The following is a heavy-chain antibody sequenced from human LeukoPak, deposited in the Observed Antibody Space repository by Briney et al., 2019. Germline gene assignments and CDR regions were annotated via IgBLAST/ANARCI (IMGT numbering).Heavy chain of an antibody. CDR2: ISYDGSNK. Sequence: GGSLRLSCAASGFTFSSYAMHWVSQAPGKGLEWVAVISYDGSNKYYADSVKGRFTISRDNSKNTLYLQMNSLRAEDTAVYYCARADYYFDYWGQGTLVTVSS. CDR3: ARADYYFDY. J-gene: IGHJ4*02. V-gene: IGHV3-30-3*01. CDR1: GFTFSSYA.